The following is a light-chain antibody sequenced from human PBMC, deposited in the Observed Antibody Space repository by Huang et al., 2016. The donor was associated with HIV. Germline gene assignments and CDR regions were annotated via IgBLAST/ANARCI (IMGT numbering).Light chain of an antibody. CDR1: QDINNF. CDR3: QQYDIHPLT. Sequence: IRMTQSPSSLSASTGDSVTITCRANQDINNFLAWYQQRPGSVPKLLIYAASTLQSGVPSMFSGNGSGTDFTLTIGCLHSEDVATYYCQQYDIHPLTFGPGTRVDIK. J-gene: IGKJ3*01. V-gene: IGKV1-8*01. CDR2: AAS.